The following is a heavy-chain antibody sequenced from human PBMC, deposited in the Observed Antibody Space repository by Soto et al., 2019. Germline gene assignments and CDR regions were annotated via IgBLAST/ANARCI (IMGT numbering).Heavy chain of an antibody. CDR3: ARDKRDLRFLEWSYYFDY. D-gene: IGHD3-3*01. CDR2: ISYDGSNK. CDR1: GFTFSSCA. V-gene: IGHV3-30-3*01. Sequence: QVQLVESGGGVVQPGRSLRLSCAASGFTFSSCAMHGVRQAPGKGLGGVAVISYDGSNKYYADSVKGRFTVSRDNSKNTLYLQVNSLRAEDTAVYYCARDKRDLRFLEWSYYFDYWGQGTLVTVSS. J-gene: IGHJ4*02.